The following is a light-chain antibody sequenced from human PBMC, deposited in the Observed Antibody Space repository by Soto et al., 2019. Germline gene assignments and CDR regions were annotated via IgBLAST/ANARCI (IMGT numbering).Light chain of an antibody. Sequence: DIVLTQSPGNLCLSQGEGAPLSCRASQSVSNKYLAWHQQQPGQAPRLVISGASSRATAIPDRFSGSGSGTDFTLTISRLEPEDFAVYYCQQYVSSPLTFGGGTKV. CDR1: QSVSNKY. CDR3: QQYVSSPLT. V-gene: IGKV3-20*01. CDR2: GAS. J-gene: IGKJ4*01.